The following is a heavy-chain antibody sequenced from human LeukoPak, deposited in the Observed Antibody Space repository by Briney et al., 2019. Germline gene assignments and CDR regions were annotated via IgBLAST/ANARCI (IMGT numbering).Heavy chain of an antibody. Sequence: PSQTLSLTCTVSGGSISIGSYYWSWIRQPAGKGLEWIGRIYTSGSTNYNPSLKSRVTISVDTSKNQFSLKLSSVTAADTAVYYCARVKAWPRPFDPWGQGTLVTVSS. CDR2: IYTSGST. D-gene: IGHD5-12*01. J-gene: IGHJ5*02. V-gene: IGHV4-61*02. CDR3: ARVKAWPRPFDP. CDR1: GGSISIGSYY.